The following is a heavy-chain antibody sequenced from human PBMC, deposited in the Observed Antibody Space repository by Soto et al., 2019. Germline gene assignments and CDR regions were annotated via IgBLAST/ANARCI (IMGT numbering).Heavy chain of an antibody. D-gene: IGHD5-18*01. CDR3: ARDDDSAMALNFDY. J-gene: IGHJ4*02. Sequence: HPGXSLRLSCAAAGFTFDNYSINWVDQAPGKGLEWVSYIDSSSSNKHYADSVKGRFTISRDNAKNALYLQMSSLRDEDTAVYYCARDDDSAMALNFDYWGQGTLVTSP. V-gene: IGHV3-48*02. CDR1: GFTFDNYS. CDR2: IDSSSSNK.